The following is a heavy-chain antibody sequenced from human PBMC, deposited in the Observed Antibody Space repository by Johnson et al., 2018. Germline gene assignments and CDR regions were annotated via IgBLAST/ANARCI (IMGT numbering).Heavy chain of an antibody. CDR3: ATDPFWSGFYTGFDS. D-gene: IGHD3-3*01. V-gene: IGHV3-33*01. CDR1: GFHFSTHG. CDR2: IWPDGTKT. Sequence: VQLLETGGGVIQPGKSLRLCCATSGFHFSTHGMHWVRQAPGKGLEWVAVIWPDGTKTFYADSVKGRFTISRDQSNNTLSLQLNSLRAEDTAVYDSATDPFWSGFYTGFDSWGQGTLVTVSS. J-gene: IGHJ4*02.